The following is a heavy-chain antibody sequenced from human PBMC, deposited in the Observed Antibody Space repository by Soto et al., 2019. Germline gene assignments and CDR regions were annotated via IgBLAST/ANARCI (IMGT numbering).Heavy chain of an antibody. Sequence: EVQLLESGGGLVQPGGSLRLSCAASGFTFSSYAMSWVRQAPGKGLEWVSAISGSGGSTYYADSVKGRFTISRDNSKNTLYLQMNSLRAEDTAVYYCAKDAPEVITFGGSTALSLWGQGTMVTVSS. CDR2: ISGSGGST. CDR1: GFTFSSYA. J-gene: IGHJ3*01. D-gene: IGHD3-16*01. CDR3: AKDAPEVITFGGSTALSL. V-gene: IGHV3-23*01.